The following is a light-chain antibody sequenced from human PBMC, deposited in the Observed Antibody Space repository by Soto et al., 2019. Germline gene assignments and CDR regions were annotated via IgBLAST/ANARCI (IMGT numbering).Light chain of an antibody. CDR3: QQYDNSFRT. J-gene: IGKJ1*01. CDR2: GAS. CDR1: QSVNSNY. V-gene: IGKV3-20*01. Sequence: EIVLSQSPGTLSLSPGERATLSCRASQSVNSNYLAWYQQKPGQSPRVLIYGASSRATGIPDRFSGSGSGTDFTITISRLEPEDFAVYYCQQYDNSFRTFGQGTKVEIK.